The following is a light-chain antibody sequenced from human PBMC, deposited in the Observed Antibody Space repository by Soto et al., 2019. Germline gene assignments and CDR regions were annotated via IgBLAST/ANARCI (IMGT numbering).Light chain of an antibody. CDR1: QSVSNDF. CDR2: GAS. J-gene: IGKJ1*01. CDR3: QQYGSSGT. V-gene: IGKV3-20*01. Sequence: EIVLTQSPGILSLSPGERATLSCRASQSVSNDFLAWHQQKPGQAPRLLIYGASNRATGIPDRFSGSGSGTDFTLTISRLEPEDFAVYYCQQYGSSGTFGQGTKVDIK.